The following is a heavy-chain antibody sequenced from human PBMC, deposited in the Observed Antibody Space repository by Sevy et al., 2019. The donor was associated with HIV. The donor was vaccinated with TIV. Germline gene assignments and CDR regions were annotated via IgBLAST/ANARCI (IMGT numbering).Heavy chain of an antibody. Sequence: GGSLRLSCAASGFTFSSYSMNWVRQAPGKGLEWVSSISSSSSYIYYADSVKGRFTISRDNAKNSLYLQMNSLRAEDTAVYYCARVAEINPFGVVIPEAYYYGMDVWGQGTTVTVSS. V-gene: IGHV3-21*01. CDR1: GFTFSSYS. J-gene: IGHJ6*02. D-gene: IGHD3-3*01. CDR2: ISSSSSYI. CDR3: ARVAEINPFGVVIPEAYYYGMDV.